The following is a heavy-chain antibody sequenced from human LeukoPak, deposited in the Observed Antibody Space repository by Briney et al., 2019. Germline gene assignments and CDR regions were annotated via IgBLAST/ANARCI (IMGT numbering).Heavy chain of an antibody. CDR3: ARVPHSSSSEWFDP. J-gene: IGHJ5*02. V-gene: IGHV4-38-2*02. Sequence: SETLSLTCTVSGYSISSGYYWGWIRQPPGKGLEWIGSIYHSGSTYYNPSLKSRVTISVDTSKNQFSLKLSSVTAADTAVFYCARVPHSSSSEWFDPWGQGTLVTVSS. CDR1: GYSISSGYY. D-gene: IGHD6-6*01. CDR2: IYHSGST.